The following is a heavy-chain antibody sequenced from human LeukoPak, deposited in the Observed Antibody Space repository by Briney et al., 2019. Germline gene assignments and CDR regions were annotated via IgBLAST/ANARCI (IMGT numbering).Heavy chain of an antibody. CDR2: IWYDGSNK. D-gene: IGHD2-15*01. J-gene: IGHJ6*02. V-gene: IGHV3-30*02. CDR1: GFTFSSYG. CDR3: ARARYCSGGSRFASSYYWTDV. Sequence: GGALRLSCAASGFTFSSYGMHWVRQAPGKGLEWVAFIWYDGSNKYYADSVKGRFSISRDNSKNTLYLQMNSLRAEDTAVYYCARARYCSGGSRFASSYYWTDVGGQATTVTVPS.